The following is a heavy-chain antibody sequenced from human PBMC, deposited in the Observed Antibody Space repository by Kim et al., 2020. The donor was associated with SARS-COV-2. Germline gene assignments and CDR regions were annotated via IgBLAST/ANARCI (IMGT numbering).Heavy chain of an antibody. CDR1: GGTFSSYA. CDR2: IIPIFGTA. J-gene: IGHJ5*02. V-gene: IGHV1-69*13. Sequence: SVKVSCKASGGTFSSYAISWVRQAPGQGLEWMGGIIPIFGTANYAQKFQGRVTITADESTSTAYMELSSLRSEDTAVYYCARATNWKLHGGWFDPWGQGTLVTVSS. CDR3: ARATNWKLHGGWFDP. D-gene: IGHD1-1*01.